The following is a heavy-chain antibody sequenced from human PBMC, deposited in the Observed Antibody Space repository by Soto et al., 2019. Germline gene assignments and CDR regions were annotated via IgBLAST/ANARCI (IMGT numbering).Heavy chain of an antibody. V-gene: IGHV3-48*01. Sequence: GGSLRLSCAASGFTFSSYSMNWVRQAPGKGLEWVSYISSSSSTIYYADSVKGRFTISRDNAKNSLYLQMNSLRAEDTAVYYCARDRHCSGGSCLFGYYMDVWGKGTTVTVSS. CDR3: ARDRHCSGGSCLFGYYMDV. D-gene: IGHD2-15*01. J-gene: IGHJ6*03. CDR1: GFTFSSYS. CDR2: ISSSSSTI.